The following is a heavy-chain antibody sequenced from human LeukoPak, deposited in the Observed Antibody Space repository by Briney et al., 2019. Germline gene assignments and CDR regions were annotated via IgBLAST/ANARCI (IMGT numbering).Heavy chain of an antibody. CDR1: GFMYDDHG. CDR2: INWDGGST. Sequence: PGGSLRLSCAASGFMYDDHGMSWVRQVAGKGLEWVSGINWDGGSTSYADSVKGRFTISRDNAKNSLYLQMNSLRAEDTALYYCAGGDRNGWYFDYWGQGILVTVSS. CDR3: AGGDRNGWYFDY. J-gene: IGHJ4*02. D-gene: IGHD6-19*01. V-gene: IGHV3-20*04.